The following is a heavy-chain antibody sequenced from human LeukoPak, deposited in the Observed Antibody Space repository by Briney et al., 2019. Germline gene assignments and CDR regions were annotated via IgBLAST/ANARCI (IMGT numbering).Heavy chain of an antibody. J-gene: IGHJ4*02. Sequence: GGSLRLSCAASGFTFSSYAMSWVRQAPGNGLEWDSAIGSSDGKTYYADSVKGRFTISRDSSKNTLYLQMNSLRAEDTALYYCAREAHYPHTATYLITLDSWGQGALVTVSS. V-gene: IGHV3-23*01. D-gene: IGHD3-16*01. CDR2: IGSSDGKT. CDR3: AREAHYPHTATYLITLDS. CDR1: GFTFSSYA.